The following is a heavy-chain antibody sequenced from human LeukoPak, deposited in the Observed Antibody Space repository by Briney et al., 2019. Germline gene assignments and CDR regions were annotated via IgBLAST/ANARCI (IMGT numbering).Heavy chain of an antibody. J-gene: IGHJ4*02. CDR1: GFTFSSYG. Sequence: GGSLRLSCAASGFTFSSYGMHWVRQAPGKGLEWVSSISSSSSYIYYADSVKGRFTISRDNAKNSLYLQMNSLRADDTAIYYCARGRRRLAAAGATPPAPYFDHWGQGTLVTVSS. V-gene: IGHV3-21*01. CDR3: ARGRRRLAAAGATPPAPYFDH. CDR2: ISSSSSYI. D-gene: IGHD6-13*01.